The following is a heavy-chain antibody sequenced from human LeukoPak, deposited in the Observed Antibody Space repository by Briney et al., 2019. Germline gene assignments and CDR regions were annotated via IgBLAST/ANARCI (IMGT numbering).Heavy chain of an antibody. CDR3: VRGLLWFGELSPPGY. CDR2: INAGNGNT. CDR1: GYTFTNYA. V-gene: IGHV1-3*01. D-gene: IGHD3-10*01. Sequence: ASVKVSCKASGYTFTNYAIHWVRQAPGQRLEWMGWINAGNGNTKFSQNFQGRVTIARDTAATTAYMDLNSLRPEDTAVYYCVRGLLWFGELSPPGYWGQGTLVTVSS. J-gene: IGHJ4*02.